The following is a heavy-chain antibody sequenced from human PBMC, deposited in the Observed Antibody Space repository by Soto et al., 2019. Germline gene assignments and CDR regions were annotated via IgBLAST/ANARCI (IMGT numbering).Heavy chain of an antibody. D-gene: IGHD6-13*01. Sequence: ASVKVSCKASGYTFTSNWIHWVRRAPGQGLEWMGIINPSGGSTYYAQKFQGRVTLTRDTSTSTVYMELTSLTSEDTAVYYCARNHSISSSGAWWLDPWGQGTLVTVSS. V-gene: IGHV1-46*01. CDR1: GYTFTSNW. CDR3: ARNHSISSSGAWWLDP. CDR2: INPSGGST. J-gene: IGHJ5*02.